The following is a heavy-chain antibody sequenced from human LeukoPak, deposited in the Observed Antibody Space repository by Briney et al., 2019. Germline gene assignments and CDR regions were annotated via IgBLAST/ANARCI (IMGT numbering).Heavy chain of an antibody. CDR1: GFTFYNYA. V-gene: IGHV3-23*01. CDR2: ISSSGGST. J-gene: IGHJ5*02. CDR3: AKSSLLEWLSRQSWLDP. D-gene: IGHD3-3*01. Sequence: GSLRLSCAASGFTFYNYAMSWVRQAPGKGPEWVSSISSSGGSTYYADSVKGRFTISRDNSKNTLYLQMNSLRAEDTAVFYCAKSSLLEWLSRQSWLDPWGQGTLVTVSS.